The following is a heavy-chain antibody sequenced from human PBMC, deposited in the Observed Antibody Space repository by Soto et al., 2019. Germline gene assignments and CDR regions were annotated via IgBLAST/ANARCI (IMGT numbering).Heavy chain of an antibody. CDR1: GFTFSWFG. J-gene: IGHJ6*02. CDR2: ISYDGETV. CDR3: AKMRQPAFGQFLMFYPMDV. V-gene: IGHV3-30*18. Sequence: QLVESGGGVVQPGRSLTLSCASSGFTFSWFGMHWVRQAPGRGLEWVATISYDGETVYYADSVKGRFTVSRNNSKNTLNLQMNSLGAEDTALYYCAKMRQPAFGQFLMFYPMDVWGQGTTVTVSS. D-gene: IGHD3-10*01.